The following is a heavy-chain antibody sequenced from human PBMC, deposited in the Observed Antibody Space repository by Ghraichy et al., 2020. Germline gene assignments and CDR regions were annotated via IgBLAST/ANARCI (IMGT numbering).Heavy chain of an antibody. J-gene: IGHJ6*02. CDR3: ARDHDVPYYYGSGSYLSKNYYYYGMDV. CDR1: GGSISNYY. Sequence: SETLSLTCTVSGGSISNYYWSWIRQPPGKGLEWIGYVFYSGSTYYNPSLKSRVTISVDTSKNQFSLKLSSVTAADTAVYYCARDHDVPYYYGSGSYLSKNYYYYGMDVWGQGTTVTVSS. V-gene: IGHV4-59*12. D-gene: IGHD3-10*01. CDR2: VFYSGST.